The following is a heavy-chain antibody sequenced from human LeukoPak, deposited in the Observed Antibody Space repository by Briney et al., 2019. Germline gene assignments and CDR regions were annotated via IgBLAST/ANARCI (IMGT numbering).Heavy chain of an antibody. CDR1: GGSFSGYY. V-gene: IGHV4-34*01. CDR3: ARVGVLDTAMPIYYFDY. Sequence: SETLSHTCAVYGGSFSGYYWSWIRQPPGKGLEWIGEINHSGSTNYNPSLKSRVTISVDTSKNQFSLKLSSVTAADTAVYYCARVGVLDTAMPIYYFDYWGQGTLVTVSS. D-gene: IGHD5-18*01. J-gene: IGHJ4*02. CDR2: INHSGST.